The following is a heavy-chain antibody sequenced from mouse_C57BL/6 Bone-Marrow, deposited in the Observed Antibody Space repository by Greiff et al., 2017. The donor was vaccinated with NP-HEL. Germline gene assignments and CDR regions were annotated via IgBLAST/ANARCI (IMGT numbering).Heavy chain of an antibody. CDR1: GFNIKDDY. V-gene: IGHV14-4*01. CDR3: TSILILDDYDGDFDV. D-gene: IGHD2-4*01. CDR2: IDPENGDT. Sequence: VQLQQSGAELVRPGASVKLSCTASGFNIKDDYMHWVKQRPEQGLEWIGWIDPENGDTEYASKFQGKATITADTSSNTAYLQLSSLTSEDTAVYYCTSILILDDYDGDFDVWGTGTTVTVTS. J-gene: IGHJ1*03.